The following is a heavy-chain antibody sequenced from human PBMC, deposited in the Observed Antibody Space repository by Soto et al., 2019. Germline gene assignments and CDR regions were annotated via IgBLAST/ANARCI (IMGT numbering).Heavy chain of an antibody. Sequence: SETLSLTCTVSGGSISSYYWSWIRQPPGKGLEWIGYIYYSGSTNYNPSLKSRVTISVDTSKNQFSLKLSSVTAADTAVYYCASLGVVRDGYKTEYNWFDPWGQGTLVTVSS. D-gene: IGHD2-2*01. J-gene: IGHJ5*02. CDR2: IYYSGST. CDR3: ASLGVVRDGYKTEYNWFDP. V-gene: IGHV4-59*12. CDR1: GGSISSYY.